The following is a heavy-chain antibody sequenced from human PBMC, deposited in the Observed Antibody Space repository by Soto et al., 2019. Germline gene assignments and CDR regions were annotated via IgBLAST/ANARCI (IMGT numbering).Heavy chain of an antibody. CDR1: GFTFTSFT. V-gene: IGHV3-30-3*01. CDR2: MSYDGART. D-gene: IGHD4-17*01. Sequence: QVQLVESGGGVVQPGGSLSLSCATSGFTFTSFTMHWVRQAPGTGLEWIAVMSYDGARTDYADAVKGRFTISRDTSKNTLYLPMNNLRPDDTAMYYCARDRPYGDTNWFDPWGQGTLVTVSS. J-gene: IGHJ5*02. CDR3: ARDRPYGDTNWFDP.